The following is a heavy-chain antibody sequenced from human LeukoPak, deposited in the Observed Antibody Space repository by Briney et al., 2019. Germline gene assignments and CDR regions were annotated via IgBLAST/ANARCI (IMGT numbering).Heavy chain of an antibody. CDR1: GFTFSSYA. CDR2: ISGSSNTI. J-gene: IGHJ4*02. CDR3: ARVLQTLGGVSFDY. V-gene: IGHV3-48*01. D-gene: IGHD5/OR15-5a*01. Sequence: GGALRLSCAASGFTFSSYAMNWVRQGPGTGLEWVSYISGSSNTIYYADSVKGRFTIYRDNAKNSLYLQMNSLRAEDTAVYYCARVLQTLGGVSFDYWGQGTLVTVSS.